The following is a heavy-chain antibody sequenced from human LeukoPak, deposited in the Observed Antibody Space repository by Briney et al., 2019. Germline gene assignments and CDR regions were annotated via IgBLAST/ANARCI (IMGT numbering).Heavy chain of an antibody. V-gene: IGHV3-7*01. CDR2: IKQDGSDK. CDR1: GFTFTKYW. CDR3: ATQTAIRRGAH. Sequence: GDSLRLSCAASGFTFTKYWMTWVRQAPGKGLEWVGNIKQDGSDKNYMDSVKGRFTISRDNTKSLLYLQMNNLRAEDTAVYYCATQTAIRRGAHWGQGTLVTVSS. J-gene: IGHJ4*02. D-gene: IGHD1-26*01.